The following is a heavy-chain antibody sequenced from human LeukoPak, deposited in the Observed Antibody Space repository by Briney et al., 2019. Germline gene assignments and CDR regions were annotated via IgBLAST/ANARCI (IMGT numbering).Heavy chain of an antibody. CDR2: IYGGGST. CDR3: TVCGGDCYSVAFDI. V-gene: IGHV3-66*01. Sequence: GGSLRLSCAASGFTVSSNYMSWVRQAPGKGLEWVSVIYGGGSTYYADSVKGRFTISRDNSKNTLYLQMNSLRAEDTAVYYCTVCGGDCYSVAFDIWGQGTMVTVSS. CDR1: GFTVSSNY. D-gene: IGHD2-21*02. J-gene: IGHJ3*02.